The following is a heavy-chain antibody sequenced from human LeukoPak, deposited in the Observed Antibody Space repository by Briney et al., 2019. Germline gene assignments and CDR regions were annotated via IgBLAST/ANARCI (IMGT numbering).Heavy chain of an antibody. J-gene: IGHJ4*02. Sequence: GGSLRLSCAASGFTFDDYGMSWVRQAPGKGLEWVSGINGNGGSTGYADSVKGRFTISRDNAKISLYLQMNSLRAEDTAVYYCARLLAYGSGAEAFDYWGQGALVTVSS. CDR1: GFTFDDYG. V-gene: IGHV3-20*04. CDR2: INGNGGST. CDR3: ARLLAYGSGAEAFDY. D-gene: IGHD3-10*01.